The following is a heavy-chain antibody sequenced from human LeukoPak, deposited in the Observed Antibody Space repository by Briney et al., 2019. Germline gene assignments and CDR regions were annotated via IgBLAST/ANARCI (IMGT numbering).Heavy chain of an antibody. CDR3: ARGYYGVVY. J-gene: IGHJ4*02. CDR1: GGSISIYY. D-gene: IGHD2/OR15-2a*01. Sequence: SETLSLTCTVSGGSISIYYWNWIRQPAGKGLEWIGRIFTSGITDYNPSLKSRVTMSVDTSKNQFSLNLSSVTAADTAVYYCARGYYGVVYWGQGTLVTVSS. V-gene: IGHV4-4*07. CDR2: IFTSGIT.